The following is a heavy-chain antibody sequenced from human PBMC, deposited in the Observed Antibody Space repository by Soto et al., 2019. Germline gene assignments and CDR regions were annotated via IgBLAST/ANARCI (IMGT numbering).Heavy chain of an antibody. Sequence: ASVKVSCKACGYTFTGYCMHWVRQAPGQGLEWMGWINPNSGGTNYAQKFQGWVTMTRDTSISTAYMELSRLRSDDTAVYYCARDVTYYYDSSAQGAFDIWGQGTMVTVSS. CDR1: GYTFTGYC. D-gene: IGHD3-22*01. J-gene: IGHJ3*02. CDR3: ARDVTYYYDSSAQGAFDI. CDR2: INPNSGGT. V-gene: IGHV1-2*04.